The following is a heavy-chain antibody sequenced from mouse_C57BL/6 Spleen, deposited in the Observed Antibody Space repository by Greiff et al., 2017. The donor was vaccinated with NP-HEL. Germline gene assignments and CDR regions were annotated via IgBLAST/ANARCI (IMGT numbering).Heavy chain of an antibody. D-gene: IGHD2-2*01. CDR3: ASAMVKMFDY. CDR1: GYTFTSYW. V-gene: IGHV1-50*01. CDR2: IDPSDSYT. Sequence: VQLQQPGAELVKPGASVKLSCKASGYTFTSYWMQWVKQRPGQGLEWIGEIDPSDSYTNYTQKFKGKATLTVDTSSSTAYMQLSSLTSEDSAVYYCASAMVKMFDYWGQGTTLTVSS. J-gene: IGHJ2*01.